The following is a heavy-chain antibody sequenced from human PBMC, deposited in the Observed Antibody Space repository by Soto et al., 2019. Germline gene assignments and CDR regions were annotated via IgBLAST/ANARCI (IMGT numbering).Heavy chain of an antibody. CDR3: ARDERDDSSGYYWD. V-gene: IGHV3-33*01. J-gene: IGHJ4*02. CDR1: GFTFSSYG. Sequence: QVQLVESGGGVVQPGRSLRLSCAASGFTFSSYGMHWVRQAPGKGLEWVAVIWYDGSNKYYADSVKGRFTISRDNSKNTLYLKMNSLRAEDTAVYYCARDERDDSSGYYWDWGQGTLVTVSS. D-gene: IGHD3-22*01. CDR2: IWYDGSNK.